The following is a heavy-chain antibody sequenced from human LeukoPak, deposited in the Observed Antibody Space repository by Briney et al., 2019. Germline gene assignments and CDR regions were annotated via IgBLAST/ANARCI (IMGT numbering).Heavy chain of an antibody. D-gene: IGHD6-13*01. CDR2: INPNSGGT. Sequence: ASVRASCKASGYTFSGNHMHWVRRTPGHGLEWMGWINPNSGGTNYAPKFQGRVTMTRDTSTSTAYMELSRLTSDDTAVYYCGRDPGNSWYFDPWGQGTLVTVSS. J-gene: IGHJ5*02. CDR3: GRDPGNSWYFDP. CDR1: GYTFSGNH. V-gene: IGHV1-2*02.